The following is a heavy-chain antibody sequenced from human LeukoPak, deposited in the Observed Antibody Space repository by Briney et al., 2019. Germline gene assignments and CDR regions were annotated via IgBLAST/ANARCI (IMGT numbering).Heavy chain of an antibody. J-gene: IGHJ4*02. CDR2: IFYSGGT. Sequence: PSETLSLTCTVSGGSLSSSGYYWGWIRPPPGKGPGGVGRIFYSGGTYYNPSLKSRVTISVDTSKNQFSLKLSSVTAADTAVYYCARLSYTAMVSFYFDSWGQGTLVTVSS. V-gene: IGHV4-39*01. D-gene: IGHD5-18*01. CDR3: ARLSYTAMVSFYFDS. CDR1: GGSLSSSGYY.